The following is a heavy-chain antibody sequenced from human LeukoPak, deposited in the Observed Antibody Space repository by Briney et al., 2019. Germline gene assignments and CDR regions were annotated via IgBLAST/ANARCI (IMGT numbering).Heavy chain of an antibody. Sequence: GGSLRLSCTASGSTFTNAWMSWVRQAPGKGLEWVARIKSKINGGATHYAAPLKGRFTISRDDSENTLYLQMNGLITEDTAVYYCATGGRDGAFQFDSWGQGTLVTVSS. CDR1: GSTFTNAW. D-gene: IGHD5-24*01. J-gene: IGHJ4*02. V-gene: IGHV3-15*01. CDR3: ATGGRDGAFQFDS. CDR2: IKSKINGGAT.